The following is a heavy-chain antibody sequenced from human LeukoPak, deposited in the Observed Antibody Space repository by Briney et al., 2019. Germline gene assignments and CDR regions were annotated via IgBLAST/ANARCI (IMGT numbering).Heavy chain of an antibody. CDR2: MNPNSGNT. CDR1: GYTFTSYD. CDR3: ARDEKGGSGSWGFDY. V-gene: IGHV1-8*01. Sequence: ASVKVSRKASGYTFTSYDINWVRQATGQGLEWMGWMNPNSGNTGYAQKFEGRVTMTRNTSISTAYMELRSLRSDDTAVYYCARDEKGGSGSWGFDYWGQGTLVTVSS. J-gene: IGHJ4*02. D-gene: IGHD3-10*01.